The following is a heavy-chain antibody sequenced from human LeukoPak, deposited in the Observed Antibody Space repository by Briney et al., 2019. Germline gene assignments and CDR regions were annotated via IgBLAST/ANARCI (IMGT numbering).Heavy chain of an antibody. CDR3: ARVGGYPLGAFDI. CDR2: IYYSGST. J-gene: IGHJ3*02. CDR1: GGSISSYY. Sequence: SETLSLTCTVSGGSISSYYWYWIRQPPGKGLEWIGYIYYSGSTNYNPSLKSRVTMSVDTSKNQFSLKLSSVTAADTAVYYCARVGGYPLGAFDIWGQGTVVTVSS. D-gene: IGHD3-22*01. V-gene: IGHV4-59*12.